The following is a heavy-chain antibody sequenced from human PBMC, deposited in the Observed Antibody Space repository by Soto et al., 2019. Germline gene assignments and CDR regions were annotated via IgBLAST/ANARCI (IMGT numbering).Heavy chain of an antibody. CDR3: ARMASSGSLNWFDP. D-gene: IGHD3-10*01. J-gene: IGHJ5*02. Sequence: ASVKVSCKASGYTFTNYEINWVRQATGQGLEWMGWMNPGSGNTGYAHKFQGRVTMTRNISISAAYMELSRLGSDDTAIYYCARMASSGSLNWFDPWGQGTLVTVSS. V-gene: IGHV1-8*01. CDR1: GYTFTNYE. CDR2: MNPGSGNT.